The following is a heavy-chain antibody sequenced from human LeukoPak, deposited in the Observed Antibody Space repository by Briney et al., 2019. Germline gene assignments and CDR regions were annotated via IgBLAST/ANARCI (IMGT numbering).Heavy chain of an antibody. J-gene: IGHJ4*02. CDR3: AKDSSVPYGITE. CDR1: GFTFSKYA. CDR2: ISPSDGNT. Sequence: PGGSLRLSCAASGFTFSKYAMSWVSQPPGKGLEWVSAISPSDGNTFYADSVEGRFTISRDNSKNTLSLQMNSLRAEDTALYYCAKDSSVPYGITEWGQGTLVTVSS. D-gene: IGHD4-17*01. V-gene: IGHV3-23*01.